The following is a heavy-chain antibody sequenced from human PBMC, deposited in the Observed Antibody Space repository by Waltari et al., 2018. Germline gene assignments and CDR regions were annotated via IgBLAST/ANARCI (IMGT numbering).Heavy chain of an antibody. Sequence: QVQLQESGPGLVKPSETLSLTCTVSGGSITSTAYYWSWVRQPAGKGLEWIGRVYTSGNTTYNPSLQSRITISIDTSRNQFSLKLSSLTAADTAVYYCARVSDGVVGTFDIWGQGAMVTVSS. V-gene: IGHV4-61*02. CDR3: ARVSDGVVGTFDI. J-gene: IGHJ3*02. CDR1: GGSITSTAYY. D-gene: IGHD3-3*01. CDR2: VYTSGNT.